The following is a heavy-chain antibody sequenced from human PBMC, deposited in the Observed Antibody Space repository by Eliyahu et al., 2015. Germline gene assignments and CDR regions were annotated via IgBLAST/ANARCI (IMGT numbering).Heavy chain of an antibody. Sequence: EVQMVESGGGLVQPGGSLRLSCVASGFTFSDHYMDWVRQAPGKGLEWVARIYNQANSHTTHYAASVRGRFTVSRDDSKNSLYLQMDSLKSEDTAVYYCARAYRFTFDIWGQGTMVTVSS. V-gene: IGHV3-72*01. CDR2: IYNQANSHTT. J-gene: IGHJ3*02. CDR3: ARAYRFTFDI. D-gene: IGHD3-16*02. CDR1: GFTFSDHY.